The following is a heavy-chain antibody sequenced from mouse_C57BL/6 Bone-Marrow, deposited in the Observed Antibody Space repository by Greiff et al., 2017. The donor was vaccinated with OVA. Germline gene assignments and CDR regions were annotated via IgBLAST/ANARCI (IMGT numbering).Heavy chain of an antibody. V-gene: IGHV1-82*01. J-gene: IGHJ1*03. CDR1: GYAFSSSW. CDR3: ARKGYYYGSKYFDV. Sequence: QVQLQQSGPELVKPGASVKISCKASGYAFSSSWMNWVKQRPGKGLEWIGRIYPGDGDTNYNGKFKGKATLTADKSSSTAYMQLSSLTSEDSAVYFGARKGYYYGSKYFDVWGTGTTVTVSS. D-gene: IGHD1-1*01. CDR2: IYPGDGDT.